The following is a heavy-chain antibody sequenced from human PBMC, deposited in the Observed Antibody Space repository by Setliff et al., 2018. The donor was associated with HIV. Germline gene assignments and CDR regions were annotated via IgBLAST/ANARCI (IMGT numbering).Heavy chain of an antibody. J-gene: IGHJ6*03. CDR3: GRTMTYYYLCMDV. V-gene: IGHV4-34*01. CDR1: GGSISSYY. Sequence: SETLSLTCTVSGGSISSYYWSWIRQSPGKGLEWIGEIDHSGSTDDNPSLKSRVTISVDTSKNQFSLKLSSVSAADTAVYYCGRTMTYYYLCMDVWGNGTTVTV. CDR2: IDHSGST.